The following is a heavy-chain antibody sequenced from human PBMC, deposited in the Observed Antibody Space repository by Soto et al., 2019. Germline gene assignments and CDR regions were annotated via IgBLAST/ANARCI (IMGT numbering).Heavy chain of an antibody. D-gene: IGHD1-1*01. J-gene: IGHJ6*03. CDR1: GGTFSSYT. CDR3: ATHEGSATNPVDYYYYYMDV. V-gene: IGHV1-69*02. CDR2: IIPILGIA. Sequence: GASVKVSCKASGGTFSSYTISWVRQAPGQGLEWMGRIIPILGIANYAQKFQGRVTITADKSTSTAYMELSSLRSEDTAVYYCATHEGSATNPVDYYYYYMDVWGKGTTVTVSS.